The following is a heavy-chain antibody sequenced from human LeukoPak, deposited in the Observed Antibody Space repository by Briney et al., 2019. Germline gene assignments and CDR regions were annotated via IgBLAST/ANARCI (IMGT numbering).Heavy chain of an antibody. D-gene: IGHD3-10*01. Sequence: PGGSLRLSCAAFGLSFSTYAMSWVRQAPGKGLEWVAGISGSGVDTHYAGSVNGRFRISRDNSANTLYLQMNSLREEDTALYYCASGTYRLGDYWGQGTQVAVSP. CDR2: ISGSGVDT. J-gene: IGHJ4*02. V-gene: IGHV3-23*01. CDR3: ASGTYRLGDY. CDR1: GLSFSTYA.